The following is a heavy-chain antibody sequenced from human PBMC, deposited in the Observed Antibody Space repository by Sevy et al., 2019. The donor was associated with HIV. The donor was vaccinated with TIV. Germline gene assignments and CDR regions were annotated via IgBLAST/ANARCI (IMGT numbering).Heavy chain of an antibody. CDR2: ISSSSSYI. D-gene: IGHD6-19*01. J-gene: IGHJ3*02. V-gene: IGHV3-21*01. Sequence: GGSLRLSCAASGFTFSSYRMNWVRQAPGKGLEWVSSISSSSSYIYYADSVKGRFTISRDNAKNSLYLQMNSLRAEDTGVYYCARAAGVAGPDAFDIWGQGTMVTVSS. CDR1: GFTFSSYR. CDR3: ARAAGVAGPDAFDI.